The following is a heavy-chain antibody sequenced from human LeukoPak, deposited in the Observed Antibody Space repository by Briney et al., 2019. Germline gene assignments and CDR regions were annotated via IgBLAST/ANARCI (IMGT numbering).Heavy chain of an antibody. V-gene: IGHV3-30*02. Sequence: GGSLRLSSAASGFTFSGYGMHWVRQAPGKGLEWVAFIRYDGSNKYYADSVKGRFTISRDNSKNTLYLQMNSLRAEDTAVYYCARGWIQLWPFDYWGQGTLVTVSS. D-gene: IGHD5-18*01. J-gene: IGHJ4*02. CDR2: IRYDGSNK. CDR1: GFTFSGYG. CDR3: ARGWIQLWPFDY.